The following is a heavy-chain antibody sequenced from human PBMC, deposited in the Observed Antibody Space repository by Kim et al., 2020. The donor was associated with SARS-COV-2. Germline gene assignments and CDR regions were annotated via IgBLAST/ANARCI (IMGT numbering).Heavy chain of an antibody. J-gene: IGHJ1*01. CDR3: ARDCGGDCYEYFQH. V-gene: IGHV1-2*02. Sequence: ASVKVSCKASGYTFTGYYIHWVRQAPGQGLEWMGWINPKSGGTNYAQKFQGRVTMTRDTSISTAYMELSRLRSDDTAVYYCARDCGGDCYEYFQHWGQGTLVTVSS. CDR2: INPKSGGT. CDR1: GYTFTGYY. D-gene: IGHD2-21*02.